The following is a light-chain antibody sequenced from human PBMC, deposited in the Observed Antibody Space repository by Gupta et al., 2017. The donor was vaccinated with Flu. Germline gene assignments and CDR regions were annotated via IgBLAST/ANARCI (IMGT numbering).Light chain of an antibody. CDR1: QSISSY. Sequence: DIQMTQPPSSLSASVGDRVTITCRASQSISSYLNWYQQKPGKAPKLLIYAASSLQSGVPSRFSGSGSGTDFTLTISSLQPEDFATYYCQQSDSTPHTFGQGTKLEIK. CDR3: QQSDSTPHT. CDR2: AAS. J-gene: IGKJ2*01. V-gene: IGKV1-39*01.